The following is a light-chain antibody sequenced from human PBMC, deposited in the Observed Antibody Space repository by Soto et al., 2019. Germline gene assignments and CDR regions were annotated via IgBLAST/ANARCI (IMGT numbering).Light chain of an antibody. CDR1: QSVSSSY. J-gene: IGKJ2*01. CDR3: PPYGSSPPVYT. CDR2: GAS. Sequence: EIVLTQSPGTLSLSPGERATLSCRASQSVSSSYLAWYQQKPGQAPRLLIYGASSRATGIPDRFSGSGSGTDFTLNISRLEPEDFAVSSCPPYGSSPPVYTFGQGTKLEIK. V-gene: IGKV3-20*01.